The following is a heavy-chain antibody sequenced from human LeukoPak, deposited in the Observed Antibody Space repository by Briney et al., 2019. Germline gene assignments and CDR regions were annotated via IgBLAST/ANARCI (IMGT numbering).Heavy chain of an antibody. CDR3: ARTRPYCGGECPLNL. Sequence: QPGGSLRLSCAASGFSFSDYTMTWVRQAPGKGLEWLSSITGTGTNIKSADFVKGRFTISRDNAKNSLYLQMTGLRDEDTATYFCARTRPYCGGECPLNLWGQGTLVVVSS. CDR1: GFSFSDYT. D-gene: IGHD2-21*01. J-gene: IGHJ4*02. V-gene: IGHV3-48*02. CDR2: ITGTGTNI.